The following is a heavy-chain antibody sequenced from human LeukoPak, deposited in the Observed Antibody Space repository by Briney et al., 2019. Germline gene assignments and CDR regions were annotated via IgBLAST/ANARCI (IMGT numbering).Heavy chain of an antibody. D-gene: IGHD2-2*01. J-gene: IGHJ6*02. CDR2: IYHSGST. CDR1: GGSISSGGYS. Sequence: SQTLSLTCAVSGGSISSGGYSWSWIRQPPGKGLEWIGYIYHSGSTYYNPSLKSRVTISVDRSKNQFSLKLSSATAADTAVYYCARSYQSYQLLFGGMDVWGQGTTVTVSS. CDR3: ARSYQSYQLLFGGMDV. V-gene: IGHV4-30-2*01.